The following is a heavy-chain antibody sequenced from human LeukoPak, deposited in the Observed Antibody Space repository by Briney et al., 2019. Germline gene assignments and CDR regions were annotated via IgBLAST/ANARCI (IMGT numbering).Heavy chain of an antibody. J-gene: IGHJ4*02. D-gene: IGHD2-8*02. V-gene: IGHV3-30*18. Sequence: PGGSLRLSCAASGFTFSSYGMHWVRQAPGKGLERVAVISYDGSNKYYADSVKGRFTISRDNSKNTLYLQMNSLRAEDTAVYYCAKDKVLTQYYFDYWGQGTLVTVSS. CDR2: ISYDGSNK. CDR1: GFTFSSYG. CDR3: AKDKVLTQYYFDY.